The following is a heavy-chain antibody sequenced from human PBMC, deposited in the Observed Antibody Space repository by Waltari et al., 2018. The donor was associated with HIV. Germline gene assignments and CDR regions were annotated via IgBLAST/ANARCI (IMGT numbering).Heavy chain of an antibody. V-gene: IGHV3-23*01. J-gene: IGHJ1*01. D-gene: IGHD1-20*01. CDR3: AKPSTVVRYNEYFQH. CDR1: GFTFSSYA. CDR2: ISGRGGST. Sequence: EVQLLESGGGLVQPGGSLRLSCAASGFTFSSYAMSWVRQAPGKGLEWVSAISGRGGSTYYADSVKGRFTISRDNSKNTLYLQMNSLRAEDTAVYYCAKPSTVVRYNEYFQHWGQGTLVTVSS.